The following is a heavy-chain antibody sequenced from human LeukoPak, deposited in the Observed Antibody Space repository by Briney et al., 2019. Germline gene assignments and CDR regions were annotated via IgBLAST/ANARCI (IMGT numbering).Heavy chain of an antibody. V-gene: IGHV3-7*01. CDR1: GFAFSNYW. CDR3: TRVFVF. D-gene: IGHD3-3*01. CDR2: INQDGSVK. J-gene: IGHJ4*02. Sequence: GGSLRLSCAASGFAFSNYWMDWVRQAPGKGLEWVGNINQDGSVKHYVDSVRGRFTISRDNARNSVYLQMNALRVEGTAVYYCTRVFVFWGQGPLVTASS.